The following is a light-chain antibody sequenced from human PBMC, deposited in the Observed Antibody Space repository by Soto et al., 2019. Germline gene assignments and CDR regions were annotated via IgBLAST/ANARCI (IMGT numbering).Light chain of an antibody. J-gene: IGKJ1*01. CDR1: RSVSSN. CDR2: GAS. CDR3: QQSNNWPPWT. Sequence: EIVMTQSPATLSVSPGERATLSCRASRSVSSNLAWYQQKPGQAPRLLIYGASTRATGIPARFSGSGSGTEFTLTISSLQSEDFAVYYCQQSNNWPPWTFGQGTKVEIK. V-gene: IGKV3-15*01.